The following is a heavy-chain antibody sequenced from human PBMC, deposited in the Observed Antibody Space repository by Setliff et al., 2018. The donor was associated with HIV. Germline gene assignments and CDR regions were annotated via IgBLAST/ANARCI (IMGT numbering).Heavy chain of an antibody. V-gene: IGHV1-3*01. CDR1: GYTFTDYY. D-gene: IGHD6-19*01. Sequence: ASVKVSCKASGYTFTDYYINWMQQAPGQRLEWMGYINAGDDNTRYSEKFQGRVTITRDTSANTAYMELSSLRSEDTAVYYCARGSCSGCYLSDYWGLGTLVTVSS. CDR2: INAGDDNT. CDR3: ARGSCSGCYLSDY. J-gene: IGHJ4*02.